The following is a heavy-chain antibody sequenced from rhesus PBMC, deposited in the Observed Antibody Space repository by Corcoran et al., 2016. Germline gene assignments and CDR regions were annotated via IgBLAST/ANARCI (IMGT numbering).Heavy chain of an antibody. CDR3: AGRDFYGIMRDAFDF. J-gene: IGHJ3*01. D-gene: IGHD3-9*01. CDR2: ISGSGGGT. Sequence: QLQLQESGPGLVKPSETLSLTCAVSGGSISSNWWSWIRQPPGKGLEWIGRISGSGGGTSSNPSLKRQVPIATDRAKKQFALKLGSVTAADTDVYDYAGRDFYGIMRDAFDFWGQGLRVTVSS. CDR1: GGSISSNW. V-gene: IGHV4-173*01.